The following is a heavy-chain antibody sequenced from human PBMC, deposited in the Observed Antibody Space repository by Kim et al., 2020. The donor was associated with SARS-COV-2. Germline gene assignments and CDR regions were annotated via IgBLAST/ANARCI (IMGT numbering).Heavy chain of an antibody. CDR2: MSYDGSNK. Sequence: GGSLRLSCAASGFTFSSYAMHWVRQAPGKGLEWVAVMSYDGSNKYYADSVKGRFTISRDNSKNTLYLQMNSLRAEDTAVYYCARGRDGYELVDYWGQGTLVPVSS. CDR3: ARGRDGYELVDY. V-gene: IGHV3-30*04. J-gene: IGHJ4*02. D-gene: IGHD5-12*01. CDR1: GFTFSSYA.